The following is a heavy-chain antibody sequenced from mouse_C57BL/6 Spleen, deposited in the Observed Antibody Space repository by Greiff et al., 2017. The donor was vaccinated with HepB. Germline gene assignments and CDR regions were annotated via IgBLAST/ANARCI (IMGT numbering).Heavy chain of an antibody. D-gene: IGHD5-1*01. J-gene: IGHJ3*01. CDR2: ISDGGSYT. CDR3: ARGSTRTWFAY. V-gene: IGHV5-4*03. CDR1: GFTFSSYA. Sequence: DVKLQESGGGLVKPGGSLKLSCAASGFTFSSYAMSWVRQTPEKRLEWVATISDGGSYTYYPDNVKGRFTISRDNAKNNLYLQMSHLKSEDTAMYYCARGSTRTWFAYWGQGTLVTVSA.